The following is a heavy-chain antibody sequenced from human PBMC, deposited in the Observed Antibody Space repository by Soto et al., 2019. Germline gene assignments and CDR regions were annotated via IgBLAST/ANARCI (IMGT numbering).Heavy chain of an antibody. Sequence: GGSLRLSCAASGITFDQYAMSWVRQTPGKGLEWVSSINGRGGSTYYADSVKGRFTISRDTSRKTLYLQMTSLRAEDTAVYYCAKDLRDSCGWWLDYWGLGTLVTVSS. V-gene: IGHV3-23*01. CDR2: INGRGGST. J-gene: IGHJ4*02. CDR1: GITFDQYA. D-gene: IGHD2-8*02. CDR3: AKDLRDSCGWWLDY.